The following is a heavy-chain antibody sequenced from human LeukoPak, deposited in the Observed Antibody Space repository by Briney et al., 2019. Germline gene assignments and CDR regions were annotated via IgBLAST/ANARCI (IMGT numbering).Heavy chain of an antibody. CDR3: ARGAGYFDYYYGMDV. CDR2: MNPNSGNT. D-gene: IGHD3-9*01. CDR1: GYTLTELS. Sequence: GASVKVSCKVSGYTLTELSMHWVREATGQGLEWMGWMNPNSGNTGYAQKFQGRVTMTRNTSISTAYMELSSLRSEDTAVYYCARGAGYFDYYYGMDVWGQGTTVTVSS. V-gene: IGHV1-8*01. J-gene: IGHJ6*02.